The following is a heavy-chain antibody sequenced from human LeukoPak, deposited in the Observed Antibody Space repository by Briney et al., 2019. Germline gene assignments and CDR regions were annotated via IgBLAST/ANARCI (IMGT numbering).Heavy chain of an antibody. V-gene: IGHV1-18*01. CDR3: ARSPIGAVAGTVDY. CDR1: GYTFTSYG. CDR2: ISAYNGNT. D-gene: IGHD6-19*01. J-gene: IGHJ4*02. Sequence: ASVKVSCKASGYTFTSYGISWVRQAPGQGLEWMGWISAYNGNTNYAQKLQGRVTMTTDTSTSTAYMELRGLRSDDTAVYYCARSPIGAVAGTVDYWGQGTLVTVSS.